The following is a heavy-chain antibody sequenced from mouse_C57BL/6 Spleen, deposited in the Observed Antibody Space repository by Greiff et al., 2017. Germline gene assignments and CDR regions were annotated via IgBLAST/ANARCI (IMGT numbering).Heavy chain of an antibody. CDR1: GYTFTSYW. Sequence: VQLQQPGAELVMPGASVKLSCKASGYTFTSYWMHWVKQRPGQGLEWIGEIDPSDSYTNYNQKFKGKSPLTVAKSASTAYMQLSSLTSEDSSVYYCARGDYGNYVYWGQGTLVTVSA. CDR2: IDPSDSYT. V-gene: IGHV1-69*01. D-gene: IGHD2-1*01. J-gene: IGHJ3*01. CDR3: ARGDYGNYVY.